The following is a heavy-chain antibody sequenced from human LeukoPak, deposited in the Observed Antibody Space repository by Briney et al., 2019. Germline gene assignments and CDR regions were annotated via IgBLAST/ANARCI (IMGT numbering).Heavy chain of an antibody. D-gene: IGHD3-10*01. J-gene: IGHJ4*02. CDR2: ISHSGRST. CDR1: GFIFSDFD. Sequence: GGSLRLSCAASGFIFSDFDMSWVRQAPGKGLEWVSAISHSGRSTYYADSVKGRFTISRDNSKNTLYLQMNSLRAEDTAVYYCAKYLAGSGLYYFDYWGQGTLVTVSS. CDR3: AKYLAGSGLYYFDY. V-gene: IGHV3-23*01.